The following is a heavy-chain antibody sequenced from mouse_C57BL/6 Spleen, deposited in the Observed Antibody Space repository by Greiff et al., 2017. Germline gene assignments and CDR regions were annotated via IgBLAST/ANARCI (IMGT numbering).Heavy chain of an antibody. Sequence: QVQLQQPGAELVKPGASVKLSCKASGYTFTSYWMHWVKQRPGQGLEWIGMIHPNSGNTNYNEKFKSKATLTVDKSSSTAYMQLSSLTSEDSAVYYCARGDGYWFAYWGQGTLVTVSA. CDR1: GYTFTSYW. CDR2: IHPNSGNT. CDR3: ARGDGYWFAY. V-gene: IGHV1-64*01. J-gene: IGHJ3*01. D-gene: IGHD2-3*01.